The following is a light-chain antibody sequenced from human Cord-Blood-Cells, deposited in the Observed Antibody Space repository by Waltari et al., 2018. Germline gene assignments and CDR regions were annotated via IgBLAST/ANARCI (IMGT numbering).Light chain of an antibody. CDR3: QQYYSTPLT. V-gene: IGKV4-1*01. CDR2: LAS. CDR1: QIVLYSSNNKNY. Sequence: DIVMTQSPDSMAVSLGERATINCKSSQIVLYSSNNKNYLAWYQQKPGQPPKLLIYLASTRESGVPDRFSGSGSGTDFPLTISCLQAEDVAVYYCQQYYSTPLTFGGGTKVEIK. J-gene: IGKJ4*01.